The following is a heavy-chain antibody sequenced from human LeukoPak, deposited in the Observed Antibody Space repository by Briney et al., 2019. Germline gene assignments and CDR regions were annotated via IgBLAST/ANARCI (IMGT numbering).Heavy chain of an antibody. CDR3: ARDSPFDSGYYYVAGSDFDY. V-gene: IGHV1-18*01. CDR1: GYTFTSYG. CDR2: ISAYNGNT. Sequence: GASVKVSCKASGYTFTSYGISWVRQAPGQGLEWMGWISAYNGNTNYAQKLQGRVTMTTDTSTSTAYMELRCLRSDDTAVYYCARDSPFDSGYYYVAGSDFDYWGQGTLVTVSS. J-gene: IGHJ4*02. D-gene: IGHD3-22*01.